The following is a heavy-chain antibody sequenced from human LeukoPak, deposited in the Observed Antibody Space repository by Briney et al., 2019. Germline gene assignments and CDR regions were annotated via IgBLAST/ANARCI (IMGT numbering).Heavy chain of an antibody. Sequence: SETLSLTCTVSGGSISTYYWSWIRQPAGKGLEWIGRIYTSGSTNYNPSLKSRVTISADTSKNQFSLKLSSVTAADTAVYYCARSIAAAGVFDYWGQGTLVTVSS. CDR1: GGSISTYY. D-gene: IGHD6-13*01. V-gene: IGHV4-4*07. CDR3: ARSIAAAGVFDY. J-gene: IGHJ4*02. CDR2: IYTSGST.